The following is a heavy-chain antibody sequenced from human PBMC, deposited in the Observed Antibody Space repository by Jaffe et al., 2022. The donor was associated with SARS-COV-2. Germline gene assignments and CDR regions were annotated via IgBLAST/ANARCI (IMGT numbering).Heavy chain of an antibody. D-gene: IGHD5-18*01. CDR2: IYTSGST. J-gene: IGHJ6*02. V-gene: IGHV4-61*02. Sequence: QVQLQESGPGLVKPSQTLSLTCTVSGGSISSGSYYWSWIRQPAGKGLEWIGRIYTSGSTNYNPSLKSRVTISVDTSKNQFSLKLSSVTAADTAVYYCARNSYGYFGGMDVWGQGTTVTVSS. CDR3: ARNSYGYFGGMDV. CDR1: GGSISSGSYY.